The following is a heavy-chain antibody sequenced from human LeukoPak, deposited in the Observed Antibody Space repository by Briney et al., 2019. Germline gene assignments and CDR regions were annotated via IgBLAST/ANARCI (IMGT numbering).Heavy chain of an antibody. Sequence: GGSLRLSCEASGFTLSTYWMNWVRQVPGKGLDWVANINPDGSGKRYVDSVKGRFTIARDNAANSLSLQMNSLRAEDTAVYYCASWGAGGNSWGQGTLVAVSS. D-gene: IGHD3-16*01. CDR3: ASWGAGGNS. CDR1: GFTLSTYW. J-gene: IGHJ4*02. V-gene: IGHV3-7*01. CDR2: INPDGSGK.